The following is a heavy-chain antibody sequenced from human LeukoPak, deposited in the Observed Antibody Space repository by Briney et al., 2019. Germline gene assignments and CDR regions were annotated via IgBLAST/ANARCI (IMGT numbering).Heavy chain of an antibody. CDR2: ISGSGGST. D-gene: IGHD3-22*01. V-gene: IGHV3-23*01. CDR1: GFTFSSYA. CDR3: AKEDEEERITMIVVVATLDY. J-gene: IGHJ4*02. Sequence: GGSLRLSCAASGFTFSSYAMSWVRQAPGKGLEWVSTISGSGGSTYYADPVKGRFTISRDNSKNTLYLQMNSLRAEDTAVYYCAKEDEEERITMIVVVATLDYWGQGTLVTVSS.